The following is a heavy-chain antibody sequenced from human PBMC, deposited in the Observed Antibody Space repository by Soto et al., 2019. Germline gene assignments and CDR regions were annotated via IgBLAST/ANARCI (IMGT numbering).Heavy chain of an antibody. Sequence: SETLSLTCSVSGGSIGSSSYYFGWIRQPPGKGLEWIGSLYYTGTTYYNSSLKSRVTISVDKSKNQFSLKLSSVTAADTAVYYCARSVAGQDGMDVWGQGTTVTVSS. CDR2: LYYTGTT. CDR3: ARSVAGQDGMDV. V-gene: IGHV4-39*07. CDR1: GGSIGSSSYY. D-gene: IGHD6-19*01. J-gene: IGHJ6*02.